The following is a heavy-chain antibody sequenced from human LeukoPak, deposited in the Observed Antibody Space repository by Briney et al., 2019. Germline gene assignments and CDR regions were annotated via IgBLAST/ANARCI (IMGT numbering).Heavy chain of an antibody. CDR2: IYPGDSDT. J-gene: IGHJ4*02. CDR1: GYTFTNYS. V-gene: IGHV5-51*01. Sequence: GKPLNISCKCSGYTFTNYSIAWVRQMPGKGLEWMGIIYPGDSDTRYSPSFQGQVTISADQSISIASLQWSSLRASDTAMYYCARRDYGGFSHYFDYWGQGGSVTVSS. CDR3: ARRDYGGFSHYFDY. D-gene: IGHD4-23*01.